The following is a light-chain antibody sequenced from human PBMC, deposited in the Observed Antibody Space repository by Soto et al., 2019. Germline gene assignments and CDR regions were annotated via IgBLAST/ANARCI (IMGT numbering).Light chain of an antibody. V-gene: IGLV2-8*01. CDR2: EVT. CDR1: SSDVGAYDF. J-gene: IGLJ1*01. Sequence: QSALTQPPSASGSPRQSVTISCTGTSSDVGAYDFVSWYQHHPGKAPKLMIYEVTKRPSGVPDRFSGSKSGNTASLTVSGLQAEDEADYYCTSHAGNYNFPYVFGTGTKLTVL. CDR3: TSHAGNYNFPYV.